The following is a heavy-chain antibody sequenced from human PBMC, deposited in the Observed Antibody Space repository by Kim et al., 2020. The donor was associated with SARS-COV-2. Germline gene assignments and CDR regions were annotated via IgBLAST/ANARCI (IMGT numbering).Heavy chain of an antibody. D-gene: IGHD3-3*01. V-gene: IGHV3-7*03. CDR2: IKQSGSEK. J-gene: IGHJ6*02. Sequence: GGSLRLSCAASGFTFSSYWMSWVRQAPGKGLEWVANIKQSGSEKYYVDSVKGRFTISSDNANNSLYLQMDILRAEDTAVYYGARGVLEWVLCCGMGVGG. CDR3: ARGVLEWVLCCGMGV. CDR1: GFTFSSYW.